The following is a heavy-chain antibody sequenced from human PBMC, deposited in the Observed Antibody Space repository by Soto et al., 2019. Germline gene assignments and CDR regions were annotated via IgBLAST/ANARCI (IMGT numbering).Heavy chain of an antibody. V-gene: IGHV4-34*01. D-gene: IGHD2-2*02. J-gene: IGHJ6*02. Sequence: PSETLSLTCAVYGGSFSGYYWSWIRQPPGKGLEWIGEINHSGSTSYNPSLKRRVTISVDASKNQFSLKLSSVTAADTAVYYCASVTRTCISTSCYRYYYGTDVWGQGTTVTVSS. CDR3: ASVTRTCISTSCYRYYYGTDV. CDR1: GGSFSGYY. CDR2: INHSGST.